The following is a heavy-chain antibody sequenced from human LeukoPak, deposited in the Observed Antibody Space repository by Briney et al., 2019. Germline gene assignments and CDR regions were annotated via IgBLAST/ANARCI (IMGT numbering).Heavy chain of an antibody. CDR1: GGSFSEYY. Sequence: SETLSLTCAVYGGSFSEYYWSWIRQPPGKGLEWIGYIYHSGSTYYNPSLKSRVTISVDRSKNQFSLKLSSVTVADTAVYYCARVIAARPGYYFDYWGQGTLVTVSS. V-gene: IGHV4-30-2*01. CDR3: ARVIAARPGYYFDY. D-gene: IGHD6-6*01. CDR2: IYHSGST. J-gene: IGHJ4*02.